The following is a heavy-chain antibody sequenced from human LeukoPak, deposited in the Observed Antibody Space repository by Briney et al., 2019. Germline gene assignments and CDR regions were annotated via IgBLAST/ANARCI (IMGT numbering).Heavy chain of an antibody. D-gene: IGHD2-2*01. CDR2: ISGSGGST. J-gene: IGHJ4*02. Sequence: GGSLRLSCAASGFTFSSYAMSWVRQAPGKRLEWVSAISGSGGSTYYADSVKGRFTISRDNSKNTPYLQMNSLRAEDTAVYYCARVGYCSSTSCYWRGTYYFDYWGQGTLVTVSS. CDR3: ARVGYCSSTSCYWRGTYYFDY. CDR1: GFTFSSYA. V-gene: IGHV3-23*01.